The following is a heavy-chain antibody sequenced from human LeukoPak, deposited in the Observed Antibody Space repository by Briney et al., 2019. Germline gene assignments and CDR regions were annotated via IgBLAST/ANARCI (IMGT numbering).Heavy chain of an antibody. CDR3: ARDSSGYSYNWFDP. J-gene: IGHJ5*02. CDR2: IIPIFGTA. D-gene: IGHD3-22*01. Sequence: GASVKVSCKASGGTFSSYAISWVRQAPGQGLEWMGGIIPIFGTANYAQKFQGRVTITADESTSTAYMELSSLRSEDTAVYYCARDSSGYSYNWFDPWGQGTLVTVSS. V-gene: IGHV1-69*01. CDR1: GGTFSSYA.